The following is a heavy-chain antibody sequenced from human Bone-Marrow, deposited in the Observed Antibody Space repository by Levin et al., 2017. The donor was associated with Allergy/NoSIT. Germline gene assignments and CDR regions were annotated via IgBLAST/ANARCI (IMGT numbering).Heavy chain of an antibody. D-gene: IGHD1/OR15-1a*01. CDR3: ARDLLPENWNNHYYGMDV. CDR1: GFTFSTYS. V-gene: IGHV3-21*01. CDR2: ISSDSSYK. Sequence: GESLRLSCAASGFTFSTYSINWVRLVPGKGLEWVSYISSDSSYKKYADSLKGRVTISRDNARNSLFLQMHSLRVEDTAVYYCARDLLPENWNNHYYGMDVWGQGTTVTVSS. J-gene: IGHJ6*02.